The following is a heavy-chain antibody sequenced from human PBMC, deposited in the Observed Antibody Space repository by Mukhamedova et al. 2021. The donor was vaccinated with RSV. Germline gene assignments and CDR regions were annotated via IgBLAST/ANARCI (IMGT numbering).Heavy chain of an antibody. CDR2: AT. J-gene: IGHJ6*02. V-gene: IGHV3-73*01. CDR3: TRPFIAAAGTGNRYYYYYGMDV. Sequence: ATAYAASVKGRFTISRDDSKNTAYLQMNSLKTEDTAVYYCTRPFIAAAGTGNRYYYYYGMDVWGQGTTVTVSS. D-gene: IGHD6-13*01.